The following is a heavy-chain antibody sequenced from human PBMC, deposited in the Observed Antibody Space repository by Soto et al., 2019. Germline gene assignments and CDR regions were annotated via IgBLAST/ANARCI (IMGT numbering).Heavy chain of an antibody. J-gene: IGHJ5*02. CDR2: IGTLSDT. CDR1: GFTFSTFD. V-gene: IGHV3-13*01. D-gene: IGHD3-10*01. Sequence: GGSLRLSCAGSGFTFSTFDIHWVRQAPGKGLEWVSGIGTLSDTFYAASVQGRFTISRQNAKNSVYLQMNSLRAGDTAFYYCARGRSFSYDSTPPPMFDPWGQGTLVTVSS. CDR3: ARGRSFSYDSTPPPMFDP.